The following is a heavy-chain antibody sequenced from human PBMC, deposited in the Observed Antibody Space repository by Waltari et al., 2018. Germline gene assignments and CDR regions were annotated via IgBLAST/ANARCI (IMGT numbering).Heavy chain of an antibody. CDR1: GFTFADFA. D-gene: IGHD3-22*01. CDR3: VNADDYFDTSGLEGSFDV. V-gene: IGHV3-9*01. J-gene: IGHJ3*01. Sequence: DVQLVEGGGDGVQPGRSLRLSCAASGFTFADFAMHWVRQGPGKGLCGVSGIILNGARTAYRDSVRGRFTISRDNAKNSLHLPIVALVLDHASLYYCVNADDYFDTSGLEGSFDVWGQGTMVTVSS. CDR2: IILNGART.